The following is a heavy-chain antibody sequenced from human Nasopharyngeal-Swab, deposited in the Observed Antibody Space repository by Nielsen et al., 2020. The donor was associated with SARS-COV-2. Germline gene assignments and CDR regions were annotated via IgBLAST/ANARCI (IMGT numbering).Heavy chain of an antibody. D-gene: IGHD4-17*01. Sequence: RQPPGKGLEWVSGISWNSGSIGYADSVKGRFTISRDNAKNSLYLQMNSLRAEDTALYYCAKVADGDLYYFDYWGQGTLVTVSS. J-gene: IGHJ4*02. CDR3: AKVADGDLYYFDY. V-gene: IGHV3-9*01. CDR2: ISWNSGSI.